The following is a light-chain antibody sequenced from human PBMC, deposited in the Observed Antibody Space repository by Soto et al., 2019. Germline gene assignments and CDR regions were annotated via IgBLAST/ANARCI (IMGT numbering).Light chain of an antibody. V-gene: IGKV3-20*01. CDR3: QQYDTLPLT. CDR2: DAS. J-gene: IGKJ4*01. Sequence: EIVLTHSPGTLSLSPGERATLSCRASQSVSSNYLGWYQQIPGRAARVLIFDASIRATGIPDRFSGSGSGTDFTLTISRLEPEDFAVYYCQQYDTLPLTFGGGTKVDIK. CDR1: QSVSSNY.